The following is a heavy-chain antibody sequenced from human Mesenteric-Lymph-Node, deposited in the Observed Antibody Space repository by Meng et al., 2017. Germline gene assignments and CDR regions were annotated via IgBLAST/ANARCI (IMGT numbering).Heavy chain of an antibody. D-gene: IGHD1-1*01. CDR3: ARENWYYDY. CDR1: GCTFSSYA. V-gene: IGHV1-69*06. CDR2: IIPIFGPA. Sequence: SSVKVSCKASGCTFSSYAISWVRQPPGQGLEWMGGIIPIFGPANYAQKFQGRVTMTEDTSTDTAYMELSSLRSEDTAVYYCARENWYYDYWGQGTLVTVSS. J-gene: IGHJ4*02.